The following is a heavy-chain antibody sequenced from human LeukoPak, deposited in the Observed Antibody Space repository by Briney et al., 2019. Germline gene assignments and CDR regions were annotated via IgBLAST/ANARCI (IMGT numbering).Heavy chain of an antibody. Sequence: GGSLRLSCAASGFTFDDYGMSWVRQAPGKGLEWVSGINWNGGSTGYADSVKGRFTISRDNAKNSLYLQMNSLRAEDTALYYCARDSRYCSGGSCYQLYYFDYWGQGTLVTVSS. CDR3: ARDSRYCSGGSCYQLYYFDY. V-gene: IGHV3-20*04. J-gene: IGHJ4*02. CDR1: GFTFDDYG. D-gene: IGHD2-15*01. CDR2: INWNGGST.